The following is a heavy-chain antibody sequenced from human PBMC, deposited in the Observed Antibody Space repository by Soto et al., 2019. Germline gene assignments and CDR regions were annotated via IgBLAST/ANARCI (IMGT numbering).Heavy chain of an antibody. CDR2: ISGSGGST. Sequence: PVGSLRLPCAASGFTFSSYAMSWVRQAPGKGLEWVSAISGSGGSTYYADSVKGRFTISRDNSKNTLYLQMNSLRAEDTAVYYCAKVRWDQPDYWGHGSLVTVSS. CDR1: GFTFSSYA. D-gene: IGHD2-2*01. CDR3: AKVRWDQPDY. J-gene: IGHJ4*01. V-gene: IGHV3-23*01.